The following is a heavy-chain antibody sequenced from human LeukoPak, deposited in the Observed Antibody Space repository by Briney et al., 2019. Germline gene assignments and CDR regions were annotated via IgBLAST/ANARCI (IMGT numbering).Heavy chain of an antibody. Sequence: GRSLRLSCAASGFTFSSYGMHWVRQAPGKGLEWVAVIWYDGSNKYYADSVKGRFTISRDNSKNTLYLQMNSLGAEDTAVYYCARYYPGWYFDLWGRGTLVTVS. J-gene: IGHJ2*01. V-gene: IGHV3-33*01. CDR2: IWYDGSNK. CDR1: GFTFSSYG. D-gene: IGHD3-10*01. CDR3: ARYYPGWYFDL.